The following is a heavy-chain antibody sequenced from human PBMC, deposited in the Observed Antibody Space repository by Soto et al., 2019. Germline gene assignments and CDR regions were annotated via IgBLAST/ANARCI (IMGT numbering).Heavy chain of an antibody. D-gene: IGHD3-10*01. CDR3: ATSVTMVRGDV. V-gene: IGHV3-48*01. J-gene: IGHJ6*02. CDR1: GFTFSSYS. CDR2: ISSSSSTI. Sequence: EVQLVESGGDLVQPGGSLRLSCAASGFTFSSYSMNWVRQAPGKGLEWVSYISSSSSTIYYADSVKGRFTISRDNAKNSLYLQMNSLRAEDTAVYYCATSVTMVRGDVWGQGTTVTVSS.